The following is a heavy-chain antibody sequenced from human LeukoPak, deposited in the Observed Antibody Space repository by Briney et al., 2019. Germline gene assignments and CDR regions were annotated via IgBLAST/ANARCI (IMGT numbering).Heavy chain of an antibody. CDR3: ARYYYYYYYMDV. V-gene: IGHV4-39*07. J-gene: IGHJ6*03. CDR2: IYYRGST. Sequence: PSETLSLTCTVSGGSISSSSYYWGWIRQPPGKGLEWIGSIYYRGSTYYNPSLKSRVTISVDTSKNQFSLKLSSVTAADTAVYYCARYYYYYYYMDVWGKGTTVTVSS. CDR1: GGSISSSSYY.